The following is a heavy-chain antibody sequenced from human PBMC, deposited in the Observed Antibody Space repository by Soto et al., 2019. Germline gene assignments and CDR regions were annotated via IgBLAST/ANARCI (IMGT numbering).Heavy chain of an antibody. V-gene: IGHV1-69*01. Sequence: QVQLVQSGAEVKTPGSSVKVSCKASGGTFSSYAISWVRQAPGQGREWMGGIIPIFGTANYAQKFQGRVTITADESTSTAYMELSSLRSEDTAVYYCARRGPSIVAAGAGDYFDYWGQGTLVTVSS. CDR3: ARRGPSIVAAGAGDYFDY. CDR1: GGTFSSYA. CDR2: IIPIFGTA. J-gene: IGHJ4*02. D-gene: IGHD6-13*01.